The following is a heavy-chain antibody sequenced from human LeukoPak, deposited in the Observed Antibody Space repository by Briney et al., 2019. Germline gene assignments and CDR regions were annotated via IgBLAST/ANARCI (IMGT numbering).Heavy chain of an antibody. V-gene: IGHV4-34*01. Sequence: KPSETLSLTCAVYGGSFSGYNWSWLRQPPGKGLEWIGEINHNGTTKYNPSLKSRVTIYVDTYRHQFSLKLSSVTAADTAVYYCAGLCQPAADPFGHWGQGTLVTVSS. CDR3: AGLCQPAADPFGH. CDR2: INHNGTT. D-gene: IGHD2-2*01. J-gene: IGHJ4*02. CDR1: GGSFSGYN.